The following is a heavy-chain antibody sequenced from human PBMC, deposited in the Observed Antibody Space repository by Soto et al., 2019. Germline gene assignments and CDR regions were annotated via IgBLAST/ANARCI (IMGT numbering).Heavy chain of an antibody. CDR3: ANRGAPYA. J-gene: IGHJ5*02. CDR1: GFTFGSYG. V-gene: IGHV3-23*01. D-gene: IGHD2-2*01. CDR2: ISGSGGST. Sequence: EVQLLESGGGLVQPGGSPRLSCAASGFTFGSYGMTWVRQAPGKGLYWVSTISGSGGSTFYADSVKGRFAISRDNSKNTLYLQMNNLRAEDTAVYYCANRGAPYAWGQGTLVTVSS.